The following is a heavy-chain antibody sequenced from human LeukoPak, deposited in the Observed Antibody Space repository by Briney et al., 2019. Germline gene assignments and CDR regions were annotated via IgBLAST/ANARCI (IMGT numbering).Heavy chain of an antibody. CDR1: GFTFSSYD. J-gene: IGHJ6*02. CDR3: ARGGYGDYGVYYYYGMDV. Sequence: GGSLRLPCAASGFTFSSYDMHWVRQATGKGLEWVSAIGTAGDTYYPGSVKGRFTISRENAKNSLYLQMNSLRAGDTAVYYCARGGYGDYGVYYYYGMDVWGQGTTVTVSS. CDR2: IGTAGDT. V-gene: IGHV3-13*04. D-gene: IGHD4-17*01.